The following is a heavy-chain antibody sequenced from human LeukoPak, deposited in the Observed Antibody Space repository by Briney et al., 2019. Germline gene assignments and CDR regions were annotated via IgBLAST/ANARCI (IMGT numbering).Heavy chain of an antibody. J-gene: IGHJ4*02. CDR3: ARVAYSSSWYLDSAFDY. CDR2: IYYSGST. Sequence: SETLSLTCTVSGGSISSYYWSWIRQPPGKGLEWIGYIYYSGSTNYNPSPKSRVTISVDTSKNQFSLKLSSVTAADTAVYYCARVAYSSSWYLDSAFDYWGQGTLVTVSS. CDR1: GGSISSYY. V-gene: IGHV4-59*01. D-gene: IGHD6-13*01.